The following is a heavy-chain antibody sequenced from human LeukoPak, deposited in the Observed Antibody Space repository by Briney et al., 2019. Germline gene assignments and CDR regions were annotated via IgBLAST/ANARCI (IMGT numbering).Heavy chain of an antibody. V-gene: IGHV4-39*07. CDR3: ARAGQLNDYVDY. CDR1: GGSISSNSYY. D-gene: IGHD1-1*01. J-gene: IGHJ4*02. CDR2: IYYSGST. Sequence: SETLSLTCTVSGGSISSNSYYWGWIRQPPGKGLEWIGSIYYSGSTYYNPSLKSRVTMSVDRSKNQFSLKLSSVTAADTAVYYCARAGQLNDYVDYWGQGTLVTVSS.